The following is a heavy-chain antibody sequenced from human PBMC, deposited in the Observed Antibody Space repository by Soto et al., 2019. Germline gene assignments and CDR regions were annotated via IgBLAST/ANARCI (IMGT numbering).Heavy chain of an antibody. Sequence: SATPSLTSPFSGVSITGYYWSLIRQPRGRGLEWIGYIHNSGSTSYNPSLQSRVTISADVSKNQFSLDLRSVTAADTAVYYCARRWSGTDYWGHGTLVTVSS. J-gene: IGHJ4*01. V-gene: IGHV4-59*01. D-gene: IGHD3-10*01. CDR3: ARRWSGTDY. CDR1: GVSITGYY. CDR2: IHNSGST.